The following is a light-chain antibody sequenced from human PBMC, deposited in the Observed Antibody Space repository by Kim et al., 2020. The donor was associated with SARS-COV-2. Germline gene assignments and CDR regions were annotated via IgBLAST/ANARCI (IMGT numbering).Light chain of an antibody. CDR2: GAS. V-gene: IGKV3-20*01. Sequence: SPGERATLSCRASQSVSSSYLAWYQQKPGQAPRLLIYGASSRATGIPDRFSCSWSGTDFTLTISRLEPEDFAVYYCQQYGSSPPYTFGQGTKLEI. CDR1: QSVSSSY. J-gene: IGKJ2*01. CDR3: QQYGSSPPYT.